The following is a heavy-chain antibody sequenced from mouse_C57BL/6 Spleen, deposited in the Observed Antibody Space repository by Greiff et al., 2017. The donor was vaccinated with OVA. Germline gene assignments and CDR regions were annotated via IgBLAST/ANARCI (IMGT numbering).Heavy chain of an antibody. CDR2: INPSSGYT. J-gene: IGHJ4*01. Sequence: VQLQQSGAELAKPGASVKLSCKASGYTFTSYWMHWVKQRPGQGLEWIGYINPSSGYTKYNQKFKDKATLTADNSSSTAYMQLNSLTYEDSAVYYCARLDGNYYAMDYWGQGTSVTVSS. D-gene: IGHD2-1*01. CDR3: ARLDGNYYAMDY. V-gene: IGHV1-7*01. CDR1: GYTFTSYW.